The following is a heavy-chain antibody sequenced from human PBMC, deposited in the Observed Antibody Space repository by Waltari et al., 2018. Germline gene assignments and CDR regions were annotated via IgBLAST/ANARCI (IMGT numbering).Heavy chain of an antibody. CDR1: GDTFSSYF. J-gene: IGHJ6*02. CDR3: TRDKLDYYNGMDV. D-gene: IGHD3-3*02. CDR2: INPSDGGT. V-gene: IGHV1-46*03. Sequence: QVQLVQSGAEGKKHGASVQVSCRTSGDTFSSYFIFWVRQAPGQGLEGMGIINPSDGGTNYPQKFQDRVTMTRDTSTSTVYMELRSLRSEDTAVYYCTRDKLDYYNGMDVWGQGTTVTVSS.